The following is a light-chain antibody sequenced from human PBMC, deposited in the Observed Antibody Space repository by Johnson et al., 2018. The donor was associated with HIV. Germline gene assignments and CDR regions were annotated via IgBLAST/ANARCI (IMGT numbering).Light chain of an antibody. CDR3: GTWDSSLSAYV. CDR2: DNH. J-gene: IGLJ1*01. CDR1: SSNIGKNY. Sequence: QSVLTQPPSVSAAPGQKVTISCSGSSSNIGKNYVSWYQQLPGTAPKLLIFDNHKRPSGIPDRFSGPKSGPSATLGITGLQPGDEADYYCGTWDSSLSAYVFGTGTKVTVL. V-gene: IGLV1-51*01.